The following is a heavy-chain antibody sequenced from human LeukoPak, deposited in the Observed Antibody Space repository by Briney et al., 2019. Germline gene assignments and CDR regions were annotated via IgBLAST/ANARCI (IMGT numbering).Heavy chain of an antibody. CDR2: IKQDESEK. CDR1: GFTFSSYW. V-gene: IGHV3-7*01. D-gene: IGHD4/OR15-4a*01. J-gene: IGHJ4*02. CDR3: ARDDYGGLDY. Sequence: GGSLRLSCAVSGFTFSSYWMSWVRQAPGKGLEWVAIIKQDESEKYYVDSVKGRFTISRDNAKNSLFLQMNSLRAEDTAVYSCARDDYGGLDYWGQGTLVTVSS.